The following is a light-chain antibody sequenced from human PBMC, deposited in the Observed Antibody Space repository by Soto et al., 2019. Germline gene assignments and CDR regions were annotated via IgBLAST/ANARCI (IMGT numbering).Light chain of an antibody. J-gene: IGKJ4*01. CDR1: QSISNY. CDR2: AAS. Sequence: DIQMTQSPSSLSASVGDRVTITCRASQSISNYLNWYQQKPGKAPKLLIYAASSLQSGVPSRFSGSESGTHFTLTISSLQPEDFATYYCQQSYSTPLTFGGGAKVEIK. V-gene: IGKV1-39*01. CDR3: QQSYSTPLT.